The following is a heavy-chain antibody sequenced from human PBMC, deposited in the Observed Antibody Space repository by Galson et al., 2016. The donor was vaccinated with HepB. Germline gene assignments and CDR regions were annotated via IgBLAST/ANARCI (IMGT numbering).Heavy chain of an antibody. D-gene: IGHD3-22*01. J-gene: IGHJ4*02. CDR2: ISVNDGNT. CDR1: GYTFTNYG. CDR3: ARGLEYYLYDGSGYYFDH. Sequence: SVKVSCKASGYTFTNYGIIWVRQAPGRGLEWMGWISVNDGNTNYAQNLQGRVTMTTDTSTTTAYREVRSLRSDDTAVYYCARGLEYYLYDGSGYYFDHWGQGTLVTVSS. V-gene: IGHV1-18*01.